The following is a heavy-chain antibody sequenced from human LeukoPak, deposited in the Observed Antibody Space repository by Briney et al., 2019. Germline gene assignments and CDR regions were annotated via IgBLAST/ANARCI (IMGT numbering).Heavy chain of an antibody. D-gene: IGHD3-16*01. J-gene: IGHJ6*02. CDR1: GFTFSSYW. CDR3: ARGGGLDV. V-gene: IGHV3-7*03. Sequence: GGSLRLSCAASGFTFSSYWMNWARQAPGKGLEWVASINHNGNVNYYVDSVKDRFTISRDNAKNSLYLQMSNLRAEDTAVYFCARGGGLDVWGQGTTVTVSS. CDR2: INHNGNVN.